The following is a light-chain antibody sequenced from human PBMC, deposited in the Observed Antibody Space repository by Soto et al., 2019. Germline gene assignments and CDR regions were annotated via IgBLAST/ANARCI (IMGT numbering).Light chain of an antibody. CDR1: QSVSSH. CDR2: DAS. J-gene: IGKJ1*01. Sequence: EILMTQSPDTLSVSPGERATLSCRASQSVSSHLAWYQKKPGQAPRLLIYDASTRATGIPDRFSGSGSGTDFTLTISRLEPEDFAVYYCHQYGDSPWTFGQGTKVDIK. V-gene: IGKV3-20*01. CDR3: HQYGDSPWT.